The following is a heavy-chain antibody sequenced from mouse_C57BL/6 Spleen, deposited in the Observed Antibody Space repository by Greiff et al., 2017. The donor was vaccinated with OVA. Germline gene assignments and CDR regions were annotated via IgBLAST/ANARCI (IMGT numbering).Heavy chain of an antibody. D-gene: IGHD2-4*01. J-gene: IGHJ3*01. CDR3: AVYDYDGFAY. V-gene: IGHV1-64*01. CDR2: IHPNSGST. Sequence: QVQLQQPGAELVKPGASVKLSCKASGYTFTSYWMPWVKQRPGQGLEWIGMIHPNSGSTNYNEKFKSKATLTVDKSSNTAYMQLSSLTSEDSAVYYSAVYDYDGFAYWGQGTLVTVSA. CDR1: GYTFTSYW.